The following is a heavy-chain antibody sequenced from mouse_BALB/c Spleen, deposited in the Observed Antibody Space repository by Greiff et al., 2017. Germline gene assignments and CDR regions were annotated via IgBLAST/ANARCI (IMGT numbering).Heavy chain of an antibody. J-gene: IGHJ3*01. D-gene: IGHD3-2*01. CDR1: GFTFSSYA. CDR2: ISSGGSYT. CDR3: ARQDSSGYSAWFAY. Sequence: DVKLVESGGGLVKPGGSLKLSCAASGFTFSSYAMSWVRQTPEKRLEWVATISSGGSYTYYPDSVKGRFTISRDNAKNTLYLQMSSLRSEDTAMYYCARQDSSGYSAWFAYWGQGTLVTVSA. V-gene: IGHV5-9-3*01.